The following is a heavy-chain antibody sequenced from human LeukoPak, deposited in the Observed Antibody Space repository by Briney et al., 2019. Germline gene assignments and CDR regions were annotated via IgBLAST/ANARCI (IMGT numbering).Heavy chain of an antibody. V-gene: IGHV3-23*01. CDR2: IGGSGVNT. Sequence: GASLRLSCAASEFTFSSYAMSWVRQAPGKGLEWVSAIGGSGVNTYYADSVKGRFTISRDNSKNTQYLQMNSLRAEDTAVYYCAKDSLKEGGHWFDPWGQGTLVTVSS. J-gene: IGHJ5*02. CDR3: AKDSLKEGGHWFDP. CDR1: EFTFSSYA. D-gene: IGHD3-16*01.